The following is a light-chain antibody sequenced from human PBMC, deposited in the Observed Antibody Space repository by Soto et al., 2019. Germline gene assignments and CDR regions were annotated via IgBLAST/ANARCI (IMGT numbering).Light chain of an antibody. J-gene: IGKJ3*01. CDR2: GAS. CDR1: QSVSSSY. V-gene: IGKV3-20*01. CDR3: QQYGSSPPLIT. Sequence: EIVLTQSPGTLSLSPGERATLSCRARQSVSSSYLAWYQQKPGQAPRLLIYGASSRATGIPDRFSGSGSGTDFTLTISRLEPEDFAVYYCQQYGSSPPLITFGPGTKVDIK.